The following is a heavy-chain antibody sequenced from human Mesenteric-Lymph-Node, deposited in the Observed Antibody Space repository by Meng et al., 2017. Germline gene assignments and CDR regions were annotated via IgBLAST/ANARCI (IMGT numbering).Heavy chain of an antibody. J-gene: IGHJ4*01. CDR1: GFTFSSYG. D-gene: IGHD1-26*01. CDR2: IRSKANSYAT. V-gene: IGHV3-73*01. Sequence: GESLKISCAASGFTFSSYGMHWVRQAPGKGLEWVGRIRSKANSYATAYAASVKGRFTISRDDSKNTAYLQMNSLKTEDTAVYYCTVLVGATTDFDYWGHGTRVTVSS. CDR3: TVLVGATTDFDY.